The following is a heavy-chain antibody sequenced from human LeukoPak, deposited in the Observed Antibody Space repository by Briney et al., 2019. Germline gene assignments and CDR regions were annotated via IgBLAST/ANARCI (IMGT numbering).Heavy chain of an antibody. CDR2: INHSGST. Sequence: SETLSLTCTVSGGSISSSSYYWSWIRQPPGKGLEWIGEINHSGSTNYNPSLKSRVTISVDTSKNQFSLKLSSVTAADTAVYYCARVFDSSGWYWAGSPYYYYYYMDVWGKGTTVTVSS. D-gene: IGHD6-19*01. J-gene: IGHJ6*03. V-gene: IGHV4-39*07. CDR3: ARVFDSSGWYWAGSPYYYYYYMDV. CDR1: GGSISSSSYY.